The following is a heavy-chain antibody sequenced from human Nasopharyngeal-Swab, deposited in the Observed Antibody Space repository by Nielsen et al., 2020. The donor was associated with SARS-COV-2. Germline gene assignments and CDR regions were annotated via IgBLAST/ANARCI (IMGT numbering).Heavy chain of an antibody. CDR2: ISYTGST. Sequence: SETLSLTCTVSGASISSDYWTWIRQLPGKTLEWIGHISYTGSTSYNPSLRSRVTISLDRSKNQISLNLSSVTAADTAVYYCARDTTGWFQSGMDVWGQGTTVIVSS. CDR3: ARDTTGWFQSGMDV. V-gene: IGHV4-59*01. J-gene: IGHJ6*02. CDR1: GASISSDY. D-gene: IGHD6-19*01.